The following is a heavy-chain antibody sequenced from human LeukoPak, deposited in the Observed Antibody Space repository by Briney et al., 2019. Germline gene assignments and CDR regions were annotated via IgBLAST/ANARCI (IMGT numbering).Heavy chain of an antibody. Sequence: GGSLRLSCAASGFTFTIFAMSWVRQAPGKGLEWVSAISGSGGSTYYADSVKGRFTISRDNSRNTLYLQMNSLRAEDTAVYYCAKDSRIAAAGTPSDWFDPGGQGTLVTVSS. J-gene: IGHJ5*02. V-gene: IGHV3-23*01. CDR3: AKDSRIAAAGTPSDWFDP. CDR1: GFTFTIFA. D-gene: IGHD6-13*01. CDR2: ISGSGGST.